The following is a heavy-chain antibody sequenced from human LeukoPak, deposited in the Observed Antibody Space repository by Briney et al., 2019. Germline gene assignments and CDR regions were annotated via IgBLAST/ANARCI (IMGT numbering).Heavy chain of an antibody. CDR1: GGSISSGGYY. CDR3: ARGHYGYVWGEGWYFDY. J-gene: IGHJ4*02. V-gene: IGHV4-31*03. Sequence: PSQTLSLTCTVSGGSISSGGYYWSWLRQHPGKGLEWIGYIYYSGSTYYNPSLKSRVTISVDTSKNQFSLKLSSVTAADTAVYYCARGHYGYVWGEGWYFDYWGQGTLVTVSS. D-gene: IGHD3-16*01. CDR2: IYYSGST.